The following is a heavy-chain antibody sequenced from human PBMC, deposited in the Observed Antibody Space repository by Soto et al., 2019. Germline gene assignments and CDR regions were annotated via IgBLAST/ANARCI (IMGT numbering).Heavy chain of an antibody. V-gene: IGHV2-5*02. CDR3: AHSVRRPSCSGCNCYYFDH. CDR2: VYWDDDK. J-gene: IGHJ4*02. Sequence: QITLKESGPTLVKPTQTLTLTCTPSGFSVSADGVGVGWIRQPPGKALEWLAIVYWDDDKRYSPSLKIRLTIAKDTSKNQVVLTMTNIDPADTATYYCAHSVRRPSCSGCNCYYFDHWGQGTLVTVSS. CDR1: GFSVSADGVG. D-gene: IGHD2-15*01.